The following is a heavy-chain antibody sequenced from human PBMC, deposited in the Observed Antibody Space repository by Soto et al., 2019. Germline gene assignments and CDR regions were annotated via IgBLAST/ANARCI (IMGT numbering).Heavy chain of an antibody. D-gene: IGHD3-10*01. CDR2: INPSGGHT. CDR3: ARGPLRGFGELLPYYYDMDV. J-gene: IGHJ6*02. CDR1: GYTFTSYY. V-gene: IGHV1-46*01. Sequence: QVQVVQSGAEVKKPGASVKVSCKASGYTFTSYYLHWVRQAPGQGLEWMGIINPSGGHTSYAQKFHGSVTLTSDTSTSTVYMELSSLISEDTAVYYCARGPLRGFGELLPYYYDMDVWGQGTGVNVSS.